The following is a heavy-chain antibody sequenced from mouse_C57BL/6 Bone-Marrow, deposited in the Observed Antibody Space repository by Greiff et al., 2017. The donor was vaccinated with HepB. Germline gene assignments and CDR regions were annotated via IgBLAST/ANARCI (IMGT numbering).Heavy chain of an antibody. CDR3: ARQGYGSSYWYFDV. J-gene: IGHJ1*03. V-gene: IGHV5-17*01. CDR2: ISSGSSTI. Sequence: EVKVVESGGGLVKPGGSLKLSCAASGFTFSDYGMHWVRQAPEKGLEWVAYISSGSSTIYYADTVKGRFTIARDNAKNTLFLQMTRLRSEDTALYYCARQGYGSSYWYFDVWGTVTTVTDSS. CDR1: GFTFSDYG. D-gene: IGHD1-1*01.